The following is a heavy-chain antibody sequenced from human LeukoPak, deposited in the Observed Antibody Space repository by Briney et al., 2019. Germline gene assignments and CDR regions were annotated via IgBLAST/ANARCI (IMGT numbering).Heavy chain of an antibody. CDR1: GFTFSDYY. Sequence: GGSLRLSCAASGFTFSDYYMNWVRQAPGKGGEWVSYISNSGGSIFYADSVKGGFTISRDKAKKSLYLQMNGVRDEDTAVYYCAREVGWSSSWYYYYYYMDVWGKGTTVTVSS. J-gene: IGHJ6*03. CDR2: ISNSGGSI. CDR3: AREVGWSSSWYYYYYYMDV. D-gene: IGHD6-13*01. V-gene: IGHV3-11*04.